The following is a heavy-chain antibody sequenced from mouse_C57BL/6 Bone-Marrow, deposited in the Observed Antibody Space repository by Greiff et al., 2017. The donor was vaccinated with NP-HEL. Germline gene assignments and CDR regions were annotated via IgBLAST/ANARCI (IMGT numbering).Heavy chain of an antibody. V-gene: IGHV1-4*01. CDR1: GYTFPSYT. CDR2: INPSSGYT. CDR3: ARGVFAY. Sequence: VQLQQSGAELARPGASVKMSCKASGYTFPSYTMHWVKQRPGQGLEWSGYINPSSGYTKYNQKFKDKATLTADKSSSTAYLRLSSLTSEDSAVYDCARGVFAYWGQGTLVTVSA. J-gene: IGHJ3*01.